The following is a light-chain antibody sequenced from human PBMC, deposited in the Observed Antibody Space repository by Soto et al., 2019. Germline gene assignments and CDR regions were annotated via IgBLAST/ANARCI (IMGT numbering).Light chain of an antibody. J-gene: IGKJ5*01. CDR3: QQYGNSPIT. V-gene: IGKV3-20*01. CDR1: PSVSGSN. CDR2: GAS. Sequence: DIVLTQSPGTLSLSPGERATLSCRASPSVSGSNLAWYQQKPGQAPRLVIYGASSRATGIPDRFSGSGSGTDFTLTISRLEPEDFAVYYCQQYGNSPITFGQGTRLEIK.